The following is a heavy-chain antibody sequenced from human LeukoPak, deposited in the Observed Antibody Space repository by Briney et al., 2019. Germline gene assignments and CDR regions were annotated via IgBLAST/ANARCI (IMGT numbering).Heavy chain of an antibody. J-gene: IGHJ4*02. CDR1: GFTFSSYW. CDR3: ARARIDY. CDR2: IKDDGSEK. V-gene: IGHV3-7*04. D-gene: IGHD1-14*01. Sequence: TGGSLRLSCVGSGFTFSSYWMTWVRQAPGKGLEWVANIKDDGSEKYSADSVKGRFTISRDNAKNLLYLQMSSLGAEDTAVYYCARARIDYWGQGSLVIVSS.